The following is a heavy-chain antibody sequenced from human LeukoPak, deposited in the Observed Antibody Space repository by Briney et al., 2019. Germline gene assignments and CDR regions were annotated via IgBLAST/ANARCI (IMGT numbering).Heavy chain of an antibody. CDR2: MNPNSGNT. Sequence: GASVKVSCKASGYTFTSYDINWVRQATGQGLEWMGWMNPNSGNTGYAQKFQGRVTMTRNTSISKAYMELSSLRSEDTAVYYCARASGPYCSGGSCYSWFDPWGQGTLVTVSS. D-gene: IGHD2-15*01. CDR3: ARASGPYCSGGSCYSWFDP. J-gene: IGHJ5*02. CDR1: GYTFTSYD. V-gene: IGHV1-8*01.